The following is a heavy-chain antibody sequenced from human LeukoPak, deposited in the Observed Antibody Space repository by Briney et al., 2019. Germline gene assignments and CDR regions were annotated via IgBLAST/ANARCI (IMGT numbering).Heavy chain of an antibody. J-gene: IGHJ5*02. V-gene: IGHV4-59*08. D-gene: IGHD3-22*01. CDR3: ARQGYYDKNWFDP. CDR2: IYYSGST. CDR1: GASISSYY. Sequence: PSETLSLTCTVSGASISSYYRSWIRQPPGKGLEWIGYIYYSGSTNYNPSLKSRVTISVDTSKNQFSLKLSSVTAADTAVYYRARQGYYDKNWFDPWGQGTLVTVSS.